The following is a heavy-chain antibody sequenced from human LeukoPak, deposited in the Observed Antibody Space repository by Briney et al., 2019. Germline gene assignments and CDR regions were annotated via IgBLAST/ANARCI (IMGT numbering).Heavy chain of an antibody. Sequence: GGSLRLSCAASGFTFSSYGMHWVRQAPGRGLEWVSYMSFSGSTIYYADSVKGRFTISRDNAKNSLYLQMNSLRAEDTAVYYCARGYSSYYPDAFDIWGQGTMVTVSS. J-gene: IGHJ3*02. CDR2: MSFSGSTI. V-gene: IGHV3-48*04. CDR3: ARGYSSYYPDAFDI. D-gene: IGHD5-12*01. CDR1: GFTFSSYG.